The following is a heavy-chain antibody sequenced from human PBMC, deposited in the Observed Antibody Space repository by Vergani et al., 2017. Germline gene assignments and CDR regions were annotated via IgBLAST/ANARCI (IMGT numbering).Heavy chain of an antibody. CDR2: INWNGGST. D-gene: IGHD2-21*01. V-gene: IGHV3-20*04. CDR1: GFTFDDYG. CDR3: TTDPRYCGDGSCYWLRDHHYYGMDV. Sequence: EVQLVESGGGVVRPGGSLRLSCAASGFTFDDYGMSWVRQAPGKGLEWVSGINWNGGSTGYADSVKGRFTISRDNAKNSLYLQMNSLRAEDIGVYYCTTDPRYCGDGSCYWLRDHHYYGMDVWGQGTTVTVSS. J-gene: IGHJ6*02.